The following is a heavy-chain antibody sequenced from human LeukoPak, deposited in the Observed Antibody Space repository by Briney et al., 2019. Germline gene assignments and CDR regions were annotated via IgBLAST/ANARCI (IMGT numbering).Heavy chain of an antibody. CDR2: IDAGGGDT. Sequence: XGXSCAASGFSFSSYAMTWVRQAPGKGLGWVSSIDAGGGDTYHSDSVKGRFTISRDNSMNTLYLQMNSLRADDAAVYYCGRPTKYWLVRGNGVDVWGQGTTVTVSS. CDR3: GRPTKYWLVRGNGVDV. CDR1: GFSFSSYA. V-gene: IGHV3-23*01. D-gene: IGHD6-19*01. J-gene: IGHJ6*02.